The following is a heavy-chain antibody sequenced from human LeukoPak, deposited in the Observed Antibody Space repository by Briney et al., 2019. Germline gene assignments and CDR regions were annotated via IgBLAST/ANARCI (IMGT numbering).Heavy chain of an antibody. V-gene: IGHV3-11*01. CDR3: ARDHDSLGY. D-gene: IGHD2-15*01. J-gene: IGHJ4*02. CDR2: ISDSGSTI. Sequence: GGSLRLSCAASGFMFSDHYMSWIRQAPGKGLEWISYISDSGSTIYYAASVKGRFTISRDNAKKSLFLQMNRLRADDTAVYYCARDHDSLGYWGQGTLVTVSS. CDR1: GFMFSDHY.